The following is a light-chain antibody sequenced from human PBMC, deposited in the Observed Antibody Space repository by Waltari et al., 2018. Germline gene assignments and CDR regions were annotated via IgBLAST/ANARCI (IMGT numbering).Light chain of an antibody. CDR2: QDT. CDR3: QALGTGAWV. Sequence: WYQHKPGPSPLLGIYQDTKRPSGIPERFSGSKSGNAATLTVSGTQAMDEADYYCQALGTGAWVFGGGTKLTVL. J-gene: IGLJ3*02. V-gene: IGLV3-1*01.